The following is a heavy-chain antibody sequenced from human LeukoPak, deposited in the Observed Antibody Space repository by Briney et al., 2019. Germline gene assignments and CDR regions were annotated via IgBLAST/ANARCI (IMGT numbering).Heavy chain of an antibody. J-gene: IGHJ4*02. D-gene: IGHD6-19*01. CDR1: GGSISSYY. V-gene: IGHV4-59*08. CDR2: IYYSGST. CDR3: ARLVAVAGSVTFDY. Sequence: PSETLSLTCTVSGGSISSYYWSWIRQPPGKGLEWIGYIYYSGSTNYNPSLKSRVAISVDTSKNQFSLKLSSVTAADTAVYYCARLVAVAGSVTFDYWGQGTLVTVSS.